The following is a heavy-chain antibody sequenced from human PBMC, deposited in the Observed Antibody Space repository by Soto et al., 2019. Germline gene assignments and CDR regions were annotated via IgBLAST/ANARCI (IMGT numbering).Heavy chain of an antibody. J-gene: IGHJ4*01. V-gene: IGHV4-30-2*06. CDR2: IYYSGST. Sequence: SETLSLTCAVSGGSISSGGFSWSWIRQSPGKGLELIGYIYYSGSTYYNPSLKSRVTISVDRSKNEFSLRLSSVTAADTAVYYCARATFIRKGYHDATDYYYFDYWGDVTLFPV. CDR1: GGSISSGGFS. D-gene: IGHD3-22*01. CDR3: ARATFIRKGYHDATDYYYFDY.